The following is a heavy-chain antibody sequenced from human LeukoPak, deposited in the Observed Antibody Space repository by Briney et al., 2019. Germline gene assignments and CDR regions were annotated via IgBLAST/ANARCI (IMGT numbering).Heavy chain of an antibody. CDR3: ARDVVRGVAAFDY. V-gene: IGHV1-46*01. CDR1: GYTFTSYY. J-gene: IGHJ4*02. D-gene: IGHD3-10*01. Sequence: GASVKVSCKASGYTFTSYYMHWVRQAPGQGLEWMGLINPTGGSTGYAQKFQGRVTMTRDMSTSTDYMELSSLRSEDTAIYYCARDVVRGVAAFDYWGQGTLVTVSS. CDR2: INPTGGST.